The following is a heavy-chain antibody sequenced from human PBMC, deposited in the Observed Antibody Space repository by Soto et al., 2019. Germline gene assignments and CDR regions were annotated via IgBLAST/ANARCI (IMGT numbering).Heavy chain of an antibody. V-gene: IGHV3-30-3*01. CDR3: AHSNYDFSYYYGMDV. Sequence: PVGSLRLSCAASGFTFSSYAMSWVRQAPGKGLEGVAVISYDGSNKYYADSVRGRFTVSRDNSKNTLYLQMNSLRAEDTAVYYCAHSNYDFSYYYGMDVWGQGTTVTVS. D-gene: IGHD4-4*01. CDR1: GFTFSSYA. CDR2: ISYDGSNK. J-gene: IGHJ6*02.